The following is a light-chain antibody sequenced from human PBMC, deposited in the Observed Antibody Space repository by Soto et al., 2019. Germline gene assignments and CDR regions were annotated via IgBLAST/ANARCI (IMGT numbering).Light chain of an antibody. CDR3: KQSYSTPRT. CDR2: GAS. CDR1: QSISTY. Sequence: DIQMTQSPSTLSASVGDRVTITCRASQSISTYLAWYQQKAGKAQKLLIYGASNLESGVQSRFSGSGSGTDFTLTISSLQPEDFATYYCKQSYSTPRTFGQGTKVDIK. J-gene: IGKJ1*01. V-gene: IGKV1-39*01.